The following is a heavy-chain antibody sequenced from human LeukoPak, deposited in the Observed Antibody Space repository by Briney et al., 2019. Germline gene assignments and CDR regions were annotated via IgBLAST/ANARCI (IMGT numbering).Heavy chain of an antibody. Sequence: GGSLRLSCAASGFTFDDCAMHWVRQAPGKGLEWVSGISWNSGTIGYADSVKGRFTISRDNAKNSLYLQMNSLRAEDTALYYCAKALSGYSYGTFDFWGQGALVTVSS. V-gene: IGHV3-9*01. D-gene: IGHD5-18*01. CDR1: GFTFDDCA. CDR2: ISWNSGTI. CDR3: AKALSGYSYGTFDF. J-gene: IGHJ4*02.